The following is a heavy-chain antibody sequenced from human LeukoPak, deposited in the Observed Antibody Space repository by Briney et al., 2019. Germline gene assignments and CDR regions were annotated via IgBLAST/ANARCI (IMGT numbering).Heavy chain of an antibody. J-gene: IGHJ5*02. Sequence: ASVKVSCEASGHTFTNFGITWVRQAPGQGLEWMGWISAYNGNTNYAQKFQGRVTMTTDTSTSTAYMELRSLRSDDTAVYYCARDPRIVGTTPDWFDPWGQGTRVTVSS. D-gene: IGHD1-26*01. CDR2: ISAYNGNT. V-gene: IGHV1-18*01. CDR1: GHTFTNFG. CDR3: ARDPRIVGTTPDWFDP.